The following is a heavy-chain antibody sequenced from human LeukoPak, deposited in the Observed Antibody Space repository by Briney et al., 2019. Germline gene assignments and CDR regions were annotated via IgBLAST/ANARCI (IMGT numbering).Heavy chain of an antibody. CDR1: GFTFSTYG. Sequence: PGGSLRLSCAASGFTFSTYGMNWVRQAPGKGLEWVGVIWYDEGNKEYAEFVKGRFTISRENDKNTLYLQMNSLGHEYTAVYHCTTVLSSNRYNLCDYWGQGTLVTVSS. D-gene: IGHD6-13*01. J-gene: IGHJ4*02. CDR2: IWYDEGNK. V-gene: IGHV3-33*03. CDR3: TTVLSSNRYNLCDY.